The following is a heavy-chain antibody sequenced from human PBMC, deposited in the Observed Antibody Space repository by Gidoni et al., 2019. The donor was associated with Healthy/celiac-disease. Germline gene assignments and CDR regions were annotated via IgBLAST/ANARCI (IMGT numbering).Heavy chain of an antibody. J-gene: IGHJ5*02. CDR3: ARDSKSGRRITIFGVVSNWFDP. V-gene: IGHV1-3*01. D-gene: IGHD3-3*01. CDR2: INAGNGNT. CDR1: GYTFPSYA. Sequence: QVPLVQSGAAVKKPGASVKVSCKASGYTFPSYAMHWVRQAPGQRLEWMGWINAGNGNTKYSQKFQGRVTITRDTSASTAYMELSSLRSEDTAVYYCARDSKSGRRITIFGVVSNWFDPWGQGTLVTVSP.